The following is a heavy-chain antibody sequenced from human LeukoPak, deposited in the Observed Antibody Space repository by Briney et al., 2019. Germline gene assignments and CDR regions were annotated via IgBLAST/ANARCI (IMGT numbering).Heavy chain of an antibody. J-gene: IGHJ4*02. CDR1: GGSINYYY. Sequence: SETLSLTCTVSGGSINYYYWMWIRQPPGKGLEWIGYIYYSGGTHYNPSLKSRVTISVDTSKNQFSLQLNSVTPEDTAVYYCARKGSAGYFDYWGQGTLVTVSS. V-gene: IGHV4-59*12. CDR3: ARKGSAGYFDY. CDR2: IYYSGGT.